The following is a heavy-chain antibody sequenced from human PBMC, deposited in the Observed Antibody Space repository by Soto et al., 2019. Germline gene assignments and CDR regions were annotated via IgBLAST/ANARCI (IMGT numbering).Heavy chain of an antibody. CDR1: GASISSYY. CDR2: IHNGERT. Sequence: SETLSLTCSVSGASISSYYWSWFRQAPGKGLEYIGYIHNGERTNYNPSLESRVTISADTSKNQFSLRLSSVTAADTAMYYCSYGDSPGPFDHWGQGTLVTVSS. J-gene: IGHJ4*02. V-gene: IGHV4-59*01. D-gene: IGHD4-17*01. CDR3: SYGDSPGPFDH.